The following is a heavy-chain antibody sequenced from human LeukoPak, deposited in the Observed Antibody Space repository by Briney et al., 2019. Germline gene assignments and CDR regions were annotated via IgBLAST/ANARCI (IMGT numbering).Heavy chain of an antibody. CDR3: ASQHCTSTACYAYSDY. Sequence: SETLSLTCVGYGGSYRCYYWNWIRQPPWKGLAWIGEIDHSGSSNYNPSLKSRVTMSVDTPNTQYSLKLSSVTAAATAVSYCASQHCTSTACYAYSDYWGQASLVT. CDR2: IDHSGSS. CDR1: GGSYRCYY. V-gene: IGHV4-34*01. D-gene: IGHD2-2*01. J-gene: IGHJ4*02.